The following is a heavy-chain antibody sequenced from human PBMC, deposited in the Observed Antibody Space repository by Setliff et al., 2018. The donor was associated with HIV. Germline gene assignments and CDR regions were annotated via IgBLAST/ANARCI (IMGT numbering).Heavy chain of an antibody. V-gene: IGHV4-39*07. CDR3: ARDHKYYYDSSGLDY. CDR2: IFYSGST. J-gene: IGHJ4*02. D-gene: IGHD3-22*01. CDR1: GGSISSNSYY. Sequence: PSETLSLTCTVPGGSISSNSYYWGWIRQPPGKGLEWIGSIFYSGSTYYNPSVKSRVTISIDTSKNQFSLRLSSVTAADTAVYYCARDHKYYYDSSGLDYWGQGTLVTVSS.